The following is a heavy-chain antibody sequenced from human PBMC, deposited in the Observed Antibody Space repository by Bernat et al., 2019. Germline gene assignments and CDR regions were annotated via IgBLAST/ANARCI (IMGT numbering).Heavy chain of an antibody. V-gene: IGHV3-64D*06. CDR1: GFTFSSYA. D-gene: IGHD2-8*02. CDR3: VKDHCTGGVCYTISGFDY. Sequence: EVQLVESGGGLVQPGGSLRLSCSASGFTFSSYAMHWVRQAPGKGLEYVSAISSNGCSTYYADSVKGRFTISRDNSKNTLYLQMSSLRAEDTAVYYCVKDHCTGGVCYTISGFDYWGQGTLVTVSS. CDR2: ISSNGCST. J-gene: IGHJ4*02.